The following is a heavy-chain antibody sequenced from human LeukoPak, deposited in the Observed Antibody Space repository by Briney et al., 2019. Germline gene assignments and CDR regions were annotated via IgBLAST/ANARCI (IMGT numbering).Heavy chain of an antibody. V-gene: IGHV4-61*08. J-gene: IGHJ4*02. CDR2: IYYSGST. CDR1: GGPISSGGYY. D-gene: IGHD1-26*01. CDR3: ARLFRVSGSYHFDY. Sequence: SETLSLTCTVSGGPISSGGYYWSWIRQPPGKGLEWIGYIYYSGSTNYNPSLKSRVTISVDTSKNQFSLKLSSVTAADTAVYYCARLFRVSGSYHFDYWGQGTLVTVSS.